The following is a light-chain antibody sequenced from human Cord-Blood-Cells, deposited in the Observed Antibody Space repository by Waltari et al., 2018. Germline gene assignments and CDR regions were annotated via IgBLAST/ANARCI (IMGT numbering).Light chain of an antibody. CDR3: SSYTSSSTDV. V-gene: IGLV2-14*01. J-gene: IGLJ1*01. CDR1: TSHVGGYNY. Sequence: QSALTQPASVSGSPGLSITLSSPGTTSHVGGYNYVSWYHKHPGKAPKLVIYDVSNRPSGVSNRFSGSKSGNTASLTISGLQAEDEADYYCSSYTSSSTDVFGTGTKVTVL. CDR2: DVS.